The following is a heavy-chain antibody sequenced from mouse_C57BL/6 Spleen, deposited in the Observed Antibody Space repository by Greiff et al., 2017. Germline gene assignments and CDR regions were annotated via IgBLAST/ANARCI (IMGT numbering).Heavy chain of an antibody. Sequence: DVKLVESGPGLVKPSQSLSLTCSVTGYSITSGYYWNWIRQFPGNKLEWMGYISYDGSNNYNPSLKNRISITRDTSKNQFFLKLNSVTTEDTATYYCARANWGNWYFDVWGTGTTVTVSS. J-gene: IGHJ1*03. D-gene: IGHD4-1*01. V-gene: IGHV3-6*01. CDR2: ISYDGSN. CDR1: GYSITSGYY. CDR3: ARANWGNWYFDV.